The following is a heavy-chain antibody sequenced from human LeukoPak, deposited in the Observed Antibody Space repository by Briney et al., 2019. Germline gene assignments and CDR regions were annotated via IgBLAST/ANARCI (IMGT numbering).Heavy chain of an antibody. CDR3: AKDFRNSSGWGVDPLDY. J-gene: IGHJ4*02. Sequence: GGSLRLSCAASEFSVGSNYMTWVRQAPGKGLEWVSLIYSGGSTYYADSVKGRFTISRDNSKNTLYLQMNSLRAKDTAVYYCAKDFRNSSGWGVDPLDYWGQGTLVTVSS. CDR2: IYSGGST. CDR1: EFSVGSNY. V-gene: IGHV3-66*01. D-gene: IGHD6-19*01.